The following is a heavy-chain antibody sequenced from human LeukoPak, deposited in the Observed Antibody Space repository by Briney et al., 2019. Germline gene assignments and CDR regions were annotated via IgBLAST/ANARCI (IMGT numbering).Heavy chain of an antibody. CDR1: GGSISSGGYY. Sequence: PSETLSLTCTVSGGSISSGGYYWSWIRQHPGKGLEWIGYIYYSGSTYYNPSLKSRVTISVDTSKNQFSLKLSSVTAADTAVYYCARESPLPYTVTTAFDYWGQGTLVTVSS. CDR3: ARESPLPYTVTTAFDY. V-gene: IGHV4-31*03. J-gene: IGHJ4*02. D-gene: IGHD4-17*01. CDR2: IYYSGST.